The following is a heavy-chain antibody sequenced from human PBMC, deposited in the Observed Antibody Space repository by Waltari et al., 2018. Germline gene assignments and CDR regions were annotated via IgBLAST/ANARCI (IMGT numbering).Heavy chain of an antibody. J-gene: IGHJ1*01. D-gene: IGHD3-22*01. V-gene: IGHV1-69*14. Sequence: QVQLVQSGAEVKKPGSSVKVSCKASGGTFSSYAISWVRQAPGQGLEWMGGIIPIFGTASYAQKFQGRVTIPADKSTSTAYMELSSLRSGDTAVYYCARTARPFADGYYLAEYFQHWGQGTLVTVSS. CDR3: ARTARPFADGYYLAEYFQH. CDR2: IIPIFGTA. CDR1: GGTFSSYA.